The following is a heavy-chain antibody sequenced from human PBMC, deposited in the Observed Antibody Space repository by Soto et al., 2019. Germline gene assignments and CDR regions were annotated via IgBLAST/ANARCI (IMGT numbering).Heavy chain of an antibody. J-gene: IGHJ6*02. CDR2: IYYSGST. Sequence: SETLSLTCTVSGGSISSGGYYWSWIRQHPGKGLEWIGYIYYSGSTYYNPSLKSRVTISVDTSKNQFSLKLSSVTAADTALYYWASRGYSYGFSLGMDVWGQGTTVTVSS. CDR3: ASRGYSYGFSLGMDV. D-gene: IGHD5-18*01. CDR1: GGSISSGGYY. V-gene: IGHV4-31*03.